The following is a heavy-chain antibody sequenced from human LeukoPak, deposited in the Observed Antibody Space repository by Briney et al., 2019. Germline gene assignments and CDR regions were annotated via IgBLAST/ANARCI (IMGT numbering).Heavy chain of an antibody. V-gene: IGHV5-51*01. CDR1: GYSFTSYW. CDR3: ARRCYYDSSGYCNDGFDM. CDR2: IYPGDSDT. J-gene: IGHJ3*02. Sequence: GESLKISCKGSGYSFTSYWIGWVRQMPGKGLEWMGIIYPGDSDTRYSPSFQGQVTISADKSISTAYLQWSSLKASDTAMYYCARRCYYDSSGYCNDGFDMWGQGTIVTVSS. D-gene: IGHD3-22*01.